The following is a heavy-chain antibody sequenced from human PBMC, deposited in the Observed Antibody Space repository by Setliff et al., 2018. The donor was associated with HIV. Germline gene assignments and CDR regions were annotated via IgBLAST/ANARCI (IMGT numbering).Heavy chain of an antibody. J-gene: IGHJ4*02. CDR2: ITSSGTTT. CDR1: GGSFSDYY. Sequence: LSLTCTVSGGSFSDYYMTWVRQAPGRGLEWVSYITSSGTTTLYGDSMRGRFTASRDNAESSMYLQMNNLRAEDTAVYYCAIIRVNGSPYWGQGTPVTVSS. V-gene: IGHV3-11*04. CDR3: AIIRVNGSPY. D-gene: IGHD3-10*01.